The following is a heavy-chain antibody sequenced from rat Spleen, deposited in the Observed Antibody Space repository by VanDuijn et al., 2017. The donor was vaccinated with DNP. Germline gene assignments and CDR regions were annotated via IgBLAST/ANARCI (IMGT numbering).Heavy chain of an antibody. CDR2: ISYDGGST. J-gene: IGHJ2*01. CDR1: GFIFSNYW. CDR3: ARRTIRDYYNGGPFDY. Sequence: EVQLVESGGGPVQPGRSLKLSCVASGFIFSNYWMTWIRQAPGKGLEWVASISYDGGSTYYRDSVKGRSTVSRDNAKNTLYLQMESLRSEDTAIYYCARRTIRDYYNGGPFDYWGQGVMVTVSS. V-gene: IGHV5-31*01. D-gene: IGHD1-1*01.